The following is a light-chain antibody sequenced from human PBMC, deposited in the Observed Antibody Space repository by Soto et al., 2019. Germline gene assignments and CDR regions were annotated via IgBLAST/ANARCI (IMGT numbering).Light chain of an antibody. J-gene: IGKJ1*01. V-gene: IGKV3-20*01. Sequence: EMVLTQSPGTLSLSPGERATLSCRASQSVRSSYLAWYQQKPGQAPRLLIFGAASRATGIPDRFSGRGSGTDFTLTISRLEPEDFAVYYCQQYGSSSTFGQGTKVEIK. CDR2: GAA. CDR1: QSVRSSY. CDR3: QQYGSSST.